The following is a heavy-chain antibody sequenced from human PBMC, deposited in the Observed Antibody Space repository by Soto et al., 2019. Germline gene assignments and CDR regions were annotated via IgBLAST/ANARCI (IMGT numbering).Heavy chain of an antibody. V-gene: IGHV1-69*13. CDR1: GGTFSSYA. CDR2: IIPIFGTA. CDR3: AINLYYYDSSGPFDY. J-gene: IGHJ4*02. D-gene: IGHD3-22*01. Sequence: AAVKVSCKASGGTFSSYAISWVRQAPGQGLEWMEGIIPIFGTANYAQKFQGRVTITADESTSTAYMELSSLRSEDTAVYYCAINLYYYDSSGPFDYWGQGTLVTVSS.